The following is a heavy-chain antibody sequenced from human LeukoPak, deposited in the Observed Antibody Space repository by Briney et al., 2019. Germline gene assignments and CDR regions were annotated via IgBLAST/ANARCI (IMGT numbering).Heavy chain of an antibody. CDR3: ATDLRTPSA. J-gene: IGHJ5*02. D-gene: IGHD1-1*01. CDR1: GFTFRTSA. Sequence: GGSPRLSCAASGFTFRTSAMSWVRQAPGKGLEWVSSISGNAHSTYYADSVKGRFTISRDNSKNTLYLQMNSLRAEDTAVYHCATDLRTPSAWGQGALVTVSP. CDR2: ISGNAHST. V-gene: IGHV3-23*01.